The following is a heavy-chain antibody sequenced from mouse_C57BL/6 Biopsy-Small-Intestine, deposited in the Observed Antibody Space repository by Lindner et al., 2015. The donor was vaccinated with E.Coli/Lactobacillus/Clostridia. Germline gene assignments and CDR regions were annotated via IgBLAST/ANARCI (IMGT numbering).Heavy chain of an antibody. Sequence: SVKVSCKASGYSFPGFYIHWLRQAPGQGLEWMGWIFPNSGGTNYAQKFQGRVTMTRDTSISTAYMELSSLRSDDTAVYYCVRVGFRFDSTFDYWGQGTLVTVSS. V-gene: IGHV1-66*01. CDR3: VRVGFRFDSTFDY. CDR1: GYSFPGFY. CDR2: IFPNSGGT. J-gene: IGHJ4*01.